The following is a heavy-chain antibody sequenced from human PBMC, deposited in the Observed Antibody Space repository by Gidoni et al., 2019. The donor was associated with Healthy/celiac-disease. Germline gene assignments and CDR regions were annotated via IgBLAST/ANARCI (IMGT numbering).Heavy chain of an antibody. V-gene: IGHV4-59*01. Sequence: QVQLQESGPGLVQPSETLSLTCTVSGGSISSYYWSWIRQPPGKGLEWIGYIYYSGSTNYNPSLKSRVTISVDTSKNQFSLKLSSVTAADTAVYYCARFLGGMDVWGQGTTVTVSS. D-gene: IGHD3-3*01. J-gene: IGHJ6*02. CDR2: IYYSGST. CDR1: GGSISSYY. CDR3: ARFLGGMDV.